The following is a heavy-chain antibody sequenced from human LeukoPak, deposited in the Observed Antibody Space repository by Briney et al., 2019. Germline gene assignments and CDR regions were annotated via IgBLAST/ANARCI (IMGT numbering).Heavy chain of an antibody. CDR2: INPNSGGT. Sequence: KPGASVKVSCKASGYTFTGYYMHWVRQAPGQGLEWMGWINPNSGGTTYAQKFQGRLTMTRDTSTSTVYMELSSLRSEDTAVYYCAREDADYTFSFDFWGQGTLVTVSS. CDR3: AREDADYTFSFDF. D-gene: IGHD4-17*01. V-gene: IGHV1-2*02. CDR1: GYTFTGYY. J-gene: IGHJ4*02.